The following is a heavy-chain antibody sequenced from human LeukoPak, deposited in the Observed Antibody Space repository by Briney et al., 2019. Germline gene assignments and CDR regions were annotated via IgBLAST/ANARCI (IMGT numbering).Heavy chain of an antibody. V-gene: IGHV3-23*01. J-gene: IGHJ4*02. CDR1: GFTFSSYA. D-gene: IGHD2-21*02. CDR2: ISGSGGST. CDR3: AKDGATTYCGGDCSSPFDY. Sequence: GGSLRLSCAASGFTFSSYAMSWVRQAPGKGLEWVSAISGSGGSTYYADSVKGRFTISRDNSKNTLYLQMNSLRAEDTAVYYCAKDGATTYCGGDCSSPFDYWGQGTLVTVSS.